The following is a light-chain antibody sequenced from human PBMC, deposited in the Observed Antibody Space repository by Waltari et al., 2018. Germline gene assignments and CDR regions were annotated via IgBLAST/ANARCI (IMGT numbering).Light chain of an antibody. J-gene: IGKJ3*01. V-gene: IGKV3-11*01. Sequence: EIVLTQSPVTLSLSPGEGATLSCKTSQSVGDFLAWYQQRPGQAPRLLIYDASLLAAGIPARLSGSGSGTDFTLTISSLESEDSAVYFCQQRNSWPLTFGPGTTV. CDR3: QQRNSWPLT. CDR1: QSVGDF. CDR2: DAS.